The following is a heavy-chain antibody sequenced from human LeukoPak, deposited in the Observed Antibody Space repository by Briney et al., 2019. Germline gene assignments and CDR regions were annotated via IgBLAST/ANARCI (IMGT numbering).Heavy chain of an antibody. Sequence: GALRLSCAASGFNVSSNYMTWIRQAPGKGLEWVPLIYGADAAYYAESVRGRFMISRDNSKNTLFLQMNSLRVEDTAVYYCVTSTGQQFIPYDYWGQGTHVTVSS. V-gene: IGHV3-66*02. CDR3: VTSTGQQFIPYDY. J-gene: IGHJ4*02. CDR2: IYGADAA. CDR1: GFNVSSNY. D-gene: IGHD6-13*01.